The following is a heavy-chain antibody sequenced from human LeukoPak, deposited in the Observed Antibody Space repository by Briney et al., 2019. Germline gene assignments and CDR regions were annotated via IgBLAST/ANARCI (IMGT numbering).Heavy chain of an antibody. CDR2: IYHSGST. CDR1: GYSISSGYY. CDR3: AASGVVTAPLNWFDP. Sequence: SETLSLTCTVSGYSISSGYYWGWIRQPPGKGLEWIGSIYHSGSTYYNPSLKSRVTISVDTSKNQFSLKLSSVTAADTAVYYCAASGVVTAPLNWFDPWGQGTLVTVSS. D-gene: IGHD2-21*02. J-gene: IGHJ5*02. V-gene: IGHV4-38-2*02.